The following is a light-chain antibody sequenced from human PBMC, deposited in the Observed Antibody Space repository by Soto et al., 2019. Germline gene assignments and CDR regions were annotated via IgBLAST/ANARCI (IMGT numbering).Light chain of an antibody. CDR1: QSISSY. CDR3: QQSYSTPYT. J-gene: IGKJ2*01. CDR2: AAS. V-gene: IGKV1-39*01. Sequence: DIQMTQSPSSLSASVGDRVTITCRARQSISSYLNWYQQKPGKAPKLLIYAASSLQSAVPSRFSGSGSGTDFTLTISSLHPEDFATYYCQQSYSTPYTFGQGTKLEIK.